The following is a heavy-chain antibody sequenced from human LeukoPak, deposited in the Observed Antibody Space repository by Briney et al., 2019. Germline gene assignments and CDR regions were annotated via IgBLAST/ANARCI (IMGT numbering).Heavy chain of an antibody. J-gene: IGHJ4*02. CDR1: GFTFSSYA. V-gene: IGHV3-23*01. CDR2: ISGSGGST. CDR3: NTYDFWSGYHYDY. Sequence: GGSLRLSCAASGFTFSSYAMSWVRQAPGKGLEWVSAISGSGGSTYYAASVKGRFTISRDNSKNTLYLQMNSLRAEDTAVYYCNTYDFWSGYHYDYWGQGTLVTVSS. D-gene: IGHD3-3*01.